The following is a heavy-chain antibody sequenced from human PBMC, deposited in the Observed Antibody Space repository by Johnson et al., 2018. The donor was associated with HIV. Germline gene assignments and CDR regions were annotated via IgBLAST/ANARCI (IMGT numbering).Heavy chain of an antibody. CDR3: AKACLSTLGPDAFDI. D-gene: IGHD2-2*01. CDR2: ISWNSGSI. Sequence: VQLVESGGGLVQPGRSLRLSCAASGFTFDDYAMHWVRQAPGKGLEWVSGISWNSGSIGYADSVKGRFTISRDNAKNSLYLQMNSLRAEDTALYYCAKACLSTLGPDAFDIWGQGTMVTVSS. CDR1: GFTFDDYA. J-gene: IGHJ3*02. V-gene: IGHV3-9*01.